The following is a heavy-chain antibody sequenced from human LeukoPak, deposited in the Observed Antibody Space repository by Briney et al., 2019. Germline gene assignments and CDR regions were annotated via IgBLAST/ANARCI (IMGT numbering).Heavy chain of an antibody. D-gene: IGHD6-19*01. Sequence: GASVKVSCKASGYTFTSYGISWVRQAPGQGLEWMGWISAYNGNTNYAQKLQGRVTMTTDTSTSTAYMELRSLRSDDTAVYYCARDGREYSSGWYGWSSLKMKYGMDVWGQGTTVTVSS. CDR2: ISAYNGNT. CDR3: ARDGREYSSGWYGWSSLKMKYGMDV. V-gene: IGHV1-18*01. CDR1: GYTFTSYG. J-gene: IGHJ6*02.